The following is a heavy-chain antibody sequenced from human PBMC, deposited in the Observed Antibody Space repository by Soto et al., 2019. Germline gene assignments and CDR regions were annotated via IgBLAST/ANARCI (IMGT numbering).Heavy chain of an antibody. CDR1: GFAFRSYN. Sequence: EVQLVESGGGLVKPGGSLTLSCAGSGFAFRSYNMNWVRQPPGKGLEWVASISSGSSNIYYADSVKGRFTISRDNAKDSLYLQMDSLRAEDSAVYYCASATVVAGTFDFSGQGTLLTVSS. CDR2: ISSGSSNI. J-gene: IGHJ4*02. D-gene: IGHD2-15*01. CDR3: ASATVVAGTFDF. V-gene: IGHV3-21*01.